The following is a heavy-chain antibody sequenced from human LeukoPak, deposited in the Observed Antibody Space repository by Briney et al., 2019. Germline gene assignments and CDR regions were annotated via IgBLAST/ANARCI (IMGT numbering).Heavy chain of an antibody. V-gene: IGHV4-59*01. CDR2: IYYSGST. D-gene: IGHD6-25*01. CDR3: ARDNWEERRPRYYYYMDV. CDR1: GGSISSYY. J-gene: IGHJ6*03. Sequence: PSETLSLTCTVSGGSISSYYWSWIRQPPGKGLEWIGYIYYSGSTNYNPSLKSRVTISVDTSKNQFSLKLSSVTAADTAVYYCARDNWEERRPRYYYYMDVWGKGTTVTISS.